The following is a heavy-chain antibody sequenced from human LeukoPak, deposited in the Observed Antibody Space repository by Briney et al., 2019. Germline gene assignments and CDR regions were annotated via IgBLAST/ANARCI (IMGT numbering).Heavy chain of an antibody. V-gene: IGHV1-69*04. J-gene: IGHJ4*02. D-gene: IGHD1-14*01. CDR2: IIPILGIA. CDR3: ARAPEDHGNLLFDY. Sequence: SVKVSCKASGGTFSSYAMSWVRQAPGQGLEWMGRIIPILGIANYAQKFQGRVTITADKSTSTAYMELSSLRSEDTAVYYCARAPEDHGNLLFDYWGQGTLVTVSS. CDR1: GGTFSSYA.